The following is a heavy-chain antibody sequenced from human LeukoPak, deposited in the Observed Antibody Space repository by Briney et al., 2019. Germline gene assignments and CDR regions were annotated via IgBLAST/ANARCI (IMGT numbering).Heavy chain of an antibody. J-gene: IGHJ5*02. Sequence: GGSLRLSCAASGFTFSSYAMSWVRQAPGKGLEWVSAISGSGGSTYYADSVKGRFTISRDNSKNTLYLQMNSLRAEDTAVYYCAKDSDFVVVPAAINWFDPWGQGTLVTVSS. D-gene: IGHD2-2*01. V-gene: IGHV3-23*01. CDR1: GFTFSSYA. CDR2: ISGSGGST. CDR3: AKDSDFVVVPAAINWFDP.